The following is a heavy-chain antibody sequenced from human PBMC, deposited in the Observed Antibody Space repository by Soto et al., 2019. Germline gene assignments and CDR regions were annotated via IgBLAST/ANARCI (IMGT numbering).Heavy chain of an antibody. Sequence: QVQLVQSGAEVKKPGSSVKVSCKSSGGTFGSYAISWVRQAPGQGLEWMGGVIPIFGTPHYAQKFHGRVTITADIPTSTAHLDLRSVKSADTAVYYCAKIRWTISLQEEDAIWGQGTLVTVSS. CDR2: VIPIFGTP. V-gene: IGHV1-69*06. D-gene: IGHD2-15*01. J-gene: IGHJ4*02. CDR1: GGTFGSYA. CDR3: AKIRWTISLQEEDAI.